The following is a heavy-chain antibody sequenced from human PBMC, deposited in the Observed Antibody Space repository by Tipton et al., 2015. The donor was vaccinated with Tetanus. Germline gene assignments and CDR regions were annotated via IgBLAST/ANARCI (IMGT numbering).Heavy chain of an antibody. CDR1: GGSFSGYY. Sequence: TLSLTCAVYGGSFSGYYWSWIRQPPGKGLEWIGEINHSGSINYNPSLKSRVTISVDTSKNQFSLKLSSVTAADTAVYYCARVYCSGGSCYDGWGDWGQGTLVTVSS. V-gene: IGHV4-34*01. CDR2: INHSGSI. D-gene: IGHD2-15*01. CDR3: ARVYCSGGSCYDGWGD. J-gene: IGHJ4*02.